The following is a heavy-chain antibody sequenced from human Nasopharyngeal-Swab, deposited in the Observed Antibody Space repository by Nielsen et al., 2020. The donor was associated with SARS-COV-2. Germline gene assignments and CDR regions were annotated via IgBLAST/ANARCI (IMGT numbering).Heavy chain of an antibody. V-gene: IGHV3-74*01. CDR1: GFTFSDYW. CDR2: INSDGSST. J-gene: IGHJ4*02. D-gene: IGHD6-19*01. Sequence: GGSLRLSCAASGFTFSDYWMHWVRQAPGKGLVWVSRINSDGSSTNYADSVKGRFTISRDNAKNTVYLQMNSLRAEDTAVYYCAREAVAGYFDYWGQGTLVTVSS. CDR3: AREAVAGYFDY.